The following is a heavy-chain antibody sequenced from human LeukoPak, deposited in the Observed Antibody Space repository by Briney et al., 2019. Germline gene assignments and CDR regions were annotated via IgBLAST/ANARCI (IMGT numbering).Heavy chain of an antibody. CDR3: ARRYDSSGYQP. D-gene: IGHD3-22*01. CDR1: GYGFTSYW. J-gene: IGHJ4*02. CDR2: IYPGDSDT. Sequence: GESLQISCKGSGYGFTSYWIGWVRRMPGKGREWMGIIYPGDSDTRYSPSFQGQVTISADKSISTAYLQWSSLKASDTAMYYCARRYDSSGYQPWGQGTLVTVSS. V-gene: IGHV5-51*01.